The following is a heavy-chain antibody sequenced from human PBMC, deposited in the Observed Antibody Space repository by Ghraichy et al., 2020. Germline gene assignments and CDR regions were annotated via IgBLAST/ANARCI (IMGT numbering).Heavy chain of an antibody. V-gene: IGHV3-23*01. CDR1: GFTFSSYA. D-gene: IGHD1-7*01. J-gene: IGHJ4*02. CDR2: ISGSGGST. Sequence: GGSLRLSCAASGFTFSSYAMSWVRQAPGKGLEWVSAISGSGGSTYYADSVKGRFTISRDNSKNTLYLQMNSLRAEDTAVYYCAKDSSITGTLNAFDYWGQGTLVTVSS. CDR3: AKDSSITGTLNAFDY.